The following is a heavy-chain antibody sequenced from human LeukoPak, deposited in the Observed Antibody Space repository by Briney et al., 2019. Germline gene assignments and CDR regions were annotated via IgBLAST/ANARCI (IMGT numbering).Heavy chain of an antibody. Sequence: GGSLRLSCAASGFTFSSNWMHWVRQAPGKGLVWVSRINSDGSRTSYADSMKGRFTISRDNAKNTLYLQMNSLRAEDTAVYYCARDPLIAAAGTSYWGQGTLVTVSS. D-gene: IGHD6-13*01. CDR3: ARDPLIAAAGTSY. CDR1: GFTFSSNW. CDR2: INSDGSRT. J-gene: IGHJ4*02. V-gene: IGHV3-74*01.